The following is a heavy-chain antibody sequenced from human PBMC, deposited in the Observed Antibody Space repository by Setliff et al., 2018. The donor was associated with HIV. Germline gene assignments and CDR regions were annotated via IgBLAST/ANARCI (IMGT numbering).Heavy chain of an antibody. CDR1: GGSMSSSSYY. V-gene: IGHV4-39*01. J-gene: IGHJ4*02. Sequence: KPSETLSLTCTVSGGSMSSSSYYWGWIRQTPDKGLEWIGIIYYSGATYYNPSLTSRVTISVDTSRNQFSLKLRSVTAADTAVYYCARLGYVSGGFYKTPGPYYFDYWGQGALVTVSS. D-gene: IGHD3-10*01. CDR2: IYYSGAT. CDR3: ARLGYVSGGFYKTPGPYYFDY.